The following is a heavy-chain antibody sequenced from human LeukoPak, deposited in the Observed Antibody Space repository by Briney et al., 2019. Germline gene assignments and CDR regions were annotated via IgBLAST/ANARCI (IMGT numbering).Heavy chain of an antibody. CDR2: ISAYNGDT. J-gene: IGHJ4*02. CDR1: GYTFTSYG. Sequence: ASVKVSCKASGYTFTSYGITWVRQAPGQGLEWMGWISAYNGDTRYAQRLQDRVTMTTDTSTSRAYMELRSLTPDDTALYYCARDGDGYSSGWPLFWGQGTLVTVSS. V-gene: IGHV1-18*01. D-gene: IGHD6-19*01. CDR3: ARDGDGYSSGWPLF.